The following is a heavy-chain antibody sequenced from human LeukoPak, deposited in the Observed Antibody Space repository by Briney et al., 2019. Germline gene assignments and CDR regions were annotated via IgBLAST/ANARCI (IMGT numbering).Heavy chain of an antibody. Sequence: PSETLSLTCTVSGGSISSYYWSWIRQPPGKGLEWIGYIYYSGSTNYNPSLKNRVTISVDTSKNQFSLKLSSVTAADTAVYYCASSHLRYSLDAFDIWGQGTMVTVSS. D-gene: IGHD2-21*01. V-gene: IGHV4-59*01. CDR2: IYYSGST. J-gene: IGHJ3*02. CDR1: GGSISSYY. CDR3: ASSHLRYSLDAFDI.